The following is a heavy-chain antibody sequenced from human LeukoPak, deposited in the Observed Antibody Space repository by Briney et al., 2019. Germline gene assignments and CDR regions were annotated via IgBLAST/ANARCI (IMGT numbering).Heavy chain of an antibody. CDR3: VKGWDSSGYYAFDI. CDR2: IIPIFGTA. CDR1: GGTFSSYA. D-gene: IGHD3-22*01. Sequence: ASVKVSCKASGGTFSSYAISWVRQAPGQGLEWMGGIIPIFGTANYAQKFQGRVTITADKSTSTAYMELSSLRSEDTAVYYCVKGWDSSGYYAFDIWGQGTMVTVSS. J-gene: IGHJ3*02. V-gene: IGHV1-69*06.